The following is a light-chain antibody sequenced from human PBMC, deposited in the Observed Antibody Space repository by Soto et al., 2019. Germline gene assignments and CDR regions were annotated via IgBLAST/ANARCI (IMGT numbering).Light chain of an antibody. CDR1: SSDVGGYNY. CDR2: EVS. J-gene: IGLJ3*02. Sequence: QSALTQPASVSGSPGQSITISCTGTSSDVGGYNYVSWSQQHQGKAPKLVIYEVSNRPSGVSNRFSGSKSGNTASLTISGLQAEDEADYYCFSFTRSSTWVFGGGTKLTVL. CDR3: FSFTRSSTWV. V-gene: IGLV2-14*01.